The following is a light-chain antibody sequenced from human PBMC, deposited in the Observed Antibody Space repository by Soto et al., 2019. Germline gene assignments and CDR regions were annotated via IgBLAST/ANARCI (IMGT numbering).Light chain of an antibody. CDR1: QDISNY. CDR2: DAS. J-gene: IGKJ2*01. CDR3: QQYNSAPNT. V-gene: IGKV1-27*01. Sequence: DIQMTQSPSSLSASVGDRVTITCRASQDISNYLAWYQQKPGKDPKLLIFDASTLQTGVQSRFSGSGAGTVFTLTISGLQPEDVAAYYCQQYNSAPNTFGRGTRLEIK.